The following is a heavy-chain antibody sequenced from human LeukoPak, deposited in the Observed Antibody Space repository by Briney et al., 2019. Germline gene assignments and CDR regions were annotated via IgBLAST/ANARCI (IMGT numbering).Heavy chain of an antibody. D-gene: IGHD3-10*02. CDR3: ARDVMSGPWFDP. J-gene: IGHJ5*02. V-gene: IGHV4-59*01. Sequence: SETLSLTCTVSGGSISSYYWSWIRQPPGKGLEWIGYIYYSGSTNYNPSLKSRVTISVDTSKNQFSLKLSSVTAADTAVYYCARDVMSGPWFDPWGQGTLVTVSS. CDR2: IYYSGST. CDR1: GGSISSYY.